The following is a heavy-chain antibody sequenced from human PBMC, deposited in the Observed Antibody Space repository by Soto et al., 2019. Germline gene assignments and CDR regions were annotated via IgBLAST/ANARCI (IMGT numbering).Heavy chain of an antibody. CDR3: AKIGDDSSGMAVFDY. D-gene: IGHD3-22*01. J-gene: IGHJ4*02. V-gene: IGHV3-30*18. Sequence: QVQLVESGGGVVQPGRSLRLSCAASGFTFSSYGMHWVRQAPGKGLEWVAVISYDGSNKYYADSVKGRFTISRDNSKNTLYLQMNSLRAEDTAVYYCAKIGDDSSGMAVFDYWGQGTLVTVSS. CDR1: GFTFSSYG. CDR2: ISYDGSNK.